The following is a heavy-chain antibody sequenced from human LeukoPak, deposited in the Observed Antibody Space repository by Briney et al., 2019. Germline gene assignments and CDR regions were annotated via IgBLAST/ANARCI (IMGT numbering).Heavy chain of an antibody. V-gene: IGHV4-30-4*01. CDR3: ARSMTTVVTGWFDP. CDR2: IYYSGST. D-gene: IGHD4-17*01. CDR1: GGSIGSGDYY. Sequence: SETLSLTCTVSGGSIGSGDYYWSWIRQPPGKGLEWIGYIYYSGSTYYNPSLKSRVTISVDTSKNQFSLKLSSVTAADTAVYYCARSMTTVVTGWFDPWGQGTLVTVSS. J-gene: IGHJ5*02.